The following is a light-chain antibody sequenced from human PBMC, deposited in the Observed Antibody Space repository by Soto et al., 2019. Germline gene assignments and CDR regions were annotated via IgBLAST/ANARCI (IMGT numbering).Light chain of an antibody. Sequence: IVLTQSPATLSLSPGERATLSCRASQSLSRFLAWYQQKPGQAPRLLIYGASSRATGIPDRFSGSVSGTDFTLSISRLEPEDSAVYYCQQFSSYPLTFGGGTKVDIK. CDR1: QSLSRF. V-gene: IGKV3-20*01. CDR2: GAS. J-gene: IGKJ4*01. CDR3: QQFSSYPLT.